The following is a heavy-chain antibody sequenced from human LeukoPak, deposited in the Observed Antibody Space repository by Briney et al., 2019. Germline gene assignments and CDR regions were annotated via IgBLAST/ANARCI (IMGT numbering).Heavy chain of an antibody. CDR3: AKDRGIVVAITYCDY. CDR1: GFTFSSHA. J-gene: IGHJ4*02. D-gene: IGHD6-19*01. V-gene: IGHV3-23*01. CDR2: ISGSGGST. Sequence: TGGSLRLSCAASGFTFSSHAMSWVRQAPGKALEWGSAISGSGGSTYYADSVKGRFTISRDNSQHTLYLQVHSLRGRHTPVYYCAKDRGIVVAITYCDYGGQGTLVTVSS.